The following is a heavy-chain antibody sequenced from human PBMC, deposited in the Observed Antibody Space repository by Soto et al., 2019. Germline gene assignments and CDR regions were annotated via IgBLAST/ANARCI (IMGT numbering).Heavy chain of an antibody. D-gene: IGHD2-8*01. V-gene: IGHV3-23*01. CDR2: ISGSGGST. Sequence: EVQLLESGGGLVQPGGSLRLSCAASGFTFSSYAMSWVHQAPGKGLEWVSAISGSGGSTYYADSVKGRFTISRDNSKNTLYLQMNSLRAEDTAVYYCAKAGVLMVYAERFGEFDYWGQGTLVTVSS. CDR1: GFTFSSYA. CDR3: AKAGVLMVYAERFGEFDY. J-gene: IGHJ4*02.